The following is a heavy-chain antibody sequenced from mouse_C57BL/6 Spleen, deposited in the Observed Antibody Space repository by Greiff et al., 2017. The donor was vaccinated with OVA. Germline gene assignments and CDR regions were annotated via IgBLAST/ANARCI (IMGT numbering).Heavy chain of an antibody. Sequence: VQLQQSGAELVRPGASVTLSCKASGYTFTDYEMHWVKQTPVHGLEWIGAIDPETGGTAYNQKFKGEAILTADKSSSTAYMELRSLTSEDSAVYYCTNYDYSYYFDYWGQGTTLTVSS. D-gene: IGHD2-4*01. CDR1: GYTFTDYE. CDR2: IDPETGGT. CDR3: TNYDYSYYFDY. J-gene: IGHJ2*01. V-gene: IGHV1-15*01.